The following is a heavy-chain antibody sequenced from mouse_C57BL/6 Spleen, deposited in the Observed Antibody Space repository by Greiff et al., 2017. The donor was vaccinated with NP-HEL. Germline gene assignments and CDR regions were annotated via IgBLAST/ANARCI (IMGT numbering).Heavy chain of an antibody. CDR1: GYTFTSYW. V-gene: IGHV1-64*01. J-gene: IGHJ2*01. CDR2: IHPNSGST. D-gene: IGHD2-4*01. Sequence: VQLQQPGAELVKPGASVKLSCKASGYTFTSYWMHWVKQRPGQGLEWIGMIHPNSGSTNYNEKFKSKATLTVDKSSSTAYMQLSSLTSEDSAVXYCARSGDYDDYFDDWGQGTTLTVSS. CDR3: ARSGDYDDYFDD.